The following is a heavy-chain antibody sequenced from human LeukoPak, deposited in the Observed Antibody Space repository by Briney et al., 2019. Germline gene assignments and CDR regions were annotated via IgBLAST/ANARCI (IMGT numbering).Heavy chain of an antibody. Sequence: PGGSLRLSCAASGFTFSSYSMNWVRQAPGKGLEWVSSISSSSSYIYYAGSVKGRFTISRDNAKNSLYLQMNSLRAEDTAVYYCARAGGFGRWGQGTLVTVSS. CDR1: GFTFSSYS. D-gene: IGHD3-10*01. CDR2: ISSSSSYI. J-gene: IGHJ4*02. CDR3: ARAGGFGR. V-gene: IGHV3-21*01.